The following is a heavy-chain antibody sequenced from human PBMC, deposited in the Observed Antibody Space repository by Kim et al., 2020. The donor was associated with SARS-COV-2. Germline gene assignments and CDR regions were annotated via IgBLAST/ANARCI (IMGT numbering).Heavy chain of an antibody. CDR2: LYYSGTT. CDR3: ARHKLRSIWFGALGDFDS. CDR1: GASIDSSDSY. Sequence: SETLSLTCTVSGASIDSSDSYWGWIRQPPGKGLEWIGSLYYSGTTYYNPSLKSRVTISADTARNQFSLKMTSATAADTALYYYARHKLRSIWFGALGDFDSWGQGTLVAVSS. V-gene: IGHV4-39*01. J-gene: IGHJ4*02. D-gene: IGHD3-10*01.